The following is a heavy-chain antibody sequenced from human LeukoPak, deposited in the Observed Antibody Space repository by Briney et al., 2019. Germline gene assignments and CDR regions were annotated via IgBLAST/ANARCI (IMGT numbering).Heavy chain of an antibody. CDR3: ARDPVLLWFGESLTYNWFDP. Sequence: ASVKLSCKASGYTFTSYGISWVRHAPGQGLEWMGWISAYNGNTNYAQKLQGRVTMTTDTSTSTAYMELRSLRPDDTAVYYCARDPVLLWFGESLTYNWFDPWGQGTLVTVSS. CDR2: ISAYNGNT. D-gene: IGHD3-10*01. CDR1: GYTFTSYG. J-gene: IGHJ5*02. V-gene: IGHV1-18*01.